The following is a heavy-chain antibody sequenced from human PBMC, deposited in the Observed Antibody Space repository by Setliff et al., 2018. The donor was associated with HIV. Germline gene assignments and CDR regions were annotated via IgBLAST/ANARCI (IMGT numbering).Heavy chain of an antibody. CDR3: AHAHPYSSSWYWGFFFDY. CDR1: GLSLSTSGVG. V-gene: IGHV2-5*02. J-gene: IGHJ4*02. Sequence: SGPTLVNPTQTLTLTCTFSGLSLSTSGVGVGWIRQPPGKALEWLALIYWDDDKRYSPSLKSRLTITKDTSKNQVVLTMTNMDPVDTATYYCAHAHPYSSSWYWGFFFDYWGQGTLVTVSS. D-gene: IGHD6-13*01. CDR2: IYWDDDK.